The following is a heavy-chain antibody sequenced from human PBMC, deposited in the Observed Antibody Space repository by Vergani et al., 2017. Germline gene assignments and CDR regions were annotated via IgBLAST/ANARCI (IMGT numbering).Heavy chain of an antibody. V-gene: IGHV4-39*01. J-gene: IGHJ5*02. Sequence: QLQLQESGPGLVKPSATLSLTCSVSGASIRSSNYYWGWIRQPPGKGLEWIASIYYSGSTYYNPSLKSRVTISVDPSKNQFSLKLSSVTAADTAVYFCARHSTVEWLVKLGWFDPWGQGILVTVSS. CDR1: GASIRSSNYY. CDR2: IYYSGST. D-gene: IGHD6-19*01. CDR3: ARHSTVEWLVKLGWFDP.